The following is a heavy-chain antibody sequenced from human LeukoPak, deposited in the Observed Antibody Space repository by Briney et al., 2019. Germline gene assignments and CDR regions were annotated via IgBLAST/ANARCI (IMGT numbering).Heavy chain of an antibody. J-gene: IGHJ4*02. V-gene: IGHV3-74*01. CDR2: INADGSNT. Sequence: GGSLRLSCAASGFTFSTYYMHWVRQAPEKGLVWVARINADGSNTNYADSVKGRFTLSRDNAKNTLYLQMNSLRAEDTAVSYCARSFWGSYSDFWGQGTLVTVSS. D-gene: IGHD3-16*01. CDR3: ARSFWGSYSDF. CDR1: GFTFSTYY.